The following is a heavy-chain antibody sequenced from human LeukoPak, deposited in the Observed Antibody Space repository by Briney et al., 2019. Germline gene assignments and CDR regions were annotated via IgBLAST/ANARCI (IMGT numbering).Heavy chain of an antibody. D-gene: IGHD4/OR15-4a*01. CDR2: IYYSGSI. Sequence: KPSETLSLTCTVSGGSISSYYWSWIRQPPGKGLEWIGYIYYSGSINYNPSLKSRVTISVDTSKNQFSLKLSSVTAADTAVYYCATGANWFDPWGQGTLVTVSS. CDR1: GGSISSYY. V-gene: IGHV4-59*01. J-gene: IGHJ5*02. CDR3: ATGANWFDP.